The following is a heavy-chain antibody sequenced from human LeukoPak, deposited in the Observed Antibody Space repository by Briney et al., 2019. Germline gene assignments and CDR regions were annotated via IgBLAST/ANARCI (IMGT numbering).Heavy chain of an antibody. CDR3: ARERGLSFGRTGSFDY. V-gene: IGHV4-39*07. Sequence: SETLSLTCTVSGGSISSGDYYWSWIRQPPGKGLEWIGSIYYSGSTYYNPSLKSRVTISVDTSKNQFSLKLSSVTAADTAVYYCARERGLSFGRTGSFDYWGQGTLVTVSS. D-gene: IGHD1-14*01. J-gene: IGHJ4*02. CDR1: GGSISSGDYY. CDR2: IYYSGST.